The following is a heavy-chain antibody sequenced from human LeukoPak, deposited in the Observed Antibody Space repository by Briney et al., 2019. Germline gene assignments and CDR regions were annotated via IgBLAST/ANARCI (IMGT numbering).Heavy chain of an antibody. CDR3: VRELGWFGDPSHYFDY. J-gene: IGHJ4*02. D-gene: IGHD3-10*01. V-gene: IGHV4-59*01. CDR1: GGSISSYY. CDR2: IYYSGST. Sequence: PSETLSLTCTVSGGSISSYYWSWIRQPPGKGLEWIGYIYYSGSTNYNPSLKSRVTISVDTSKNQFSLKLSSVTAADTAGYYCVRELGWFGDPSHYFDYWGQGTLVTVSS.